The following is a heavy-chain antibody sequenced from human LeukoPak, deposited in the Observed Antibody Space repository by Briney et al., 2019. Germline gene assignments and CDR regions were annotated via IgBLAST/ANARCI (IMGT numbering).Heavy chain of an antibody. D-gene: IGHD1-26*01. CDR1: GYTFTGYY. Sequence: ASVKVSCKASGYTFTGYYMHWVRQAPGQGLEWMGWINPNSGGTNYAQKFQGRVTMTTDTSTSTAYMELRSLRSDDTAVYYCARDSGSYLSGSDYWGQGTLVTVSS. V-gene: IGHV1-2*02. J-gene: IGHJ4*02. CDR3: ARDSGSYLSGSDY. CDR2: INPNSGGT.